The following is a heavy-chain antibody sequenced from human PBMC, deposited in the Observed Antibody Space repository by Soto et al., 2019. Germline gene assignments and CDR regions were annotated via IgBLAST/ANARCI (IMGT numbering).Heavy chain of an antibody. D-gene: IGHD5-18*01. V-gene: IGHV4-31*03. CDR2: IYYSGST. Sequence: PSETLSLTCTVSGGSIRSGGYYWSWVRQSPRRGLEWIGNIYYSGSTYYNPSLKSRLTISVDTSKNQFSLNLSSVTAADTAVYYCARDRLMATAGTARHYFGSDVWGQGTKVTVYS. CDR1: GGSIRSGGYY. J-gene: IGHJ6*02. CDR3: ARDRLMATAGTARHYFGSDV.